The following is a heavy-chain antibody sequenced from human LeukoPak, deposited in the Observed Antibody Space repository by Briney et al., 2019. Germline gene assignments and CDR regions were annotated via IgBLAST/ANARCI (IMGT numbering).Heavy chain of an antibody. J-gene: IGHJ4*02. Sequence: PGGSLRLSCVASGFTFSDHLMDWVRQAPGKGLEWIGRTRTKASSYTTEYAASVKGRFTVSRDESKNLFFLQMNSLKTDDTAVYYCAKDPYSSSWYADYWGQGTLVTVSS. V-gene: IGHV3-72*01. CDR2: TRTKASSYTT. CDR1: GFTFSDHL. CDR3: AKDPYSSSWYADY. D-gene: IGHD6-13*01.